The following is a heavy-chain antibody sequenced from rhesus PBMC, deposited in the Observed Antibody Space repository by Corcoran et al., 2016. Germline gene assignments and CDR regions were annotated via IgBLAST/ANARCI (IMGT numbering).Heavy chain of an antibody. D-gene: IGHD1-32*01. Sequence: QVQLQESGPGLVKPSETLSLTCAVSGGSISSSNWWSWIRQPPGKGLEWMGYIRGRSGSPYHNPSPKSRGTISTDPSKHQFSLKLSSVTAADTAVYYCARGKGIGAFDFWGQGLRVTVSS. CDR1: GGSISSSNW. CDR2: IRGRSGSP. V-gene: IGHV4-65*01. J-gene: IGHJ3*01. CDR3: ARGKGIGAFDF.